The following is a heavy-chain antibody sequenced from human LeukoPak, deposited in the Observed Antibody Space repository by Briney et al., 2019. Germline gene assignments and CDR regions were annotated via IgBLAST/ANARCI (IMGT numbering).Heavy chain of an antibody. CDR1: GFTVSSNY. J-gene: IGHJ4*02. V-gene: IGHV3-53*01. Sequence: GGSLRLSCAGSGFTVSSNYMSWVRQAPGKGLEWVSVIYSGGSTYYADSVKGRFTISRDNSKNTLYLQMNSLRAEDTAVYYYARIVTGYCGTSGCRSRHFDYWGQGTLVTVSS. CDR2: IYSGGST. D-gene: IGHD2-2*01. CDR3: ARIVTGYCGTSGCRSRHFDY.